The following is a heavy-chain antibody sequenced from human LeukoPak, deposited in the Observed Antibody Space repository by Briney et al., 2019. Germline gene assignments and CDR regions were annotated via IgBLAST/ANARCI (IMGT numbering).Heavy chain of an antibody. D-gene: IGHD6-13*01. CDR3: AREEHRLAEAGTSAFDL. V-gene: IGHV3-74*01. CDR2: INRDGGLT. Sequence: GGSLRLSCVASGFAFSENWMHWVRQAPGKGLAWVSHINRDGGLTNYADSVKGRFTISRDNARNTVYLQMSSLRVEDTAIYFCAREEHRLAEAGTSAFDLGGQGTLVTVSP. CDR1: GFAFSENW. J-gene: IGHJ3*01.